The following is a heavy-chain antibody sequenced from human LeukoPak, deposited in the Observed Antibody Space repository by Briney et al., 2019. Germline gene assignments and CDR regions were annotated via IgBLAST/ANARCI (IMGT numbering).Heavy chain of an antibody. CDR2: ISSSGSTI. V-gene: IGHV3-48*03. CDR3: ARDFNDCSSTSCYKGWVDYMDV. D-gene: IGHD2-2*02. Sequence: GGSLRLSCAASGFTFSSYEMNWVRQAPGKGLEWVSYISSSGSTIYYADSVKGRFTISRDNAKNSLYLQMNSLRAEDTAVYYCARDFNDCSSTSCYKGWVDYMDVWGKGTTVTASS. CDR1: GFTFSSYE. J-gene: IGHJ6*03.